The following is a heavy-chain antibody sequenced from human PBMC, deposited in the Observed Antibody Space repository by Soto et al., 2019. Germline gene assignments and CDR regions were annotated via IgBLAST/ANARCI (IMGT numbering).Heavy chain of an antibody. D-gene: IGHD6-13*01. V-gene: IGHV1-2*02. CDR2: INPNSGGT. J-gene: IGHJ4*02. CDR3: ARVPSLAAAGQDFDY. Sequence: SSVKVACKASGYTFPCYYMHWVRQAPGQGLEWMGWINPNSGGTNYAQKFQGRVTMTRDTSISTAYMELSRLRSDDTAVYYCARVPSLAAAGQDFDYWGQGTLVTVS. CDR1: GYTFPCYY.